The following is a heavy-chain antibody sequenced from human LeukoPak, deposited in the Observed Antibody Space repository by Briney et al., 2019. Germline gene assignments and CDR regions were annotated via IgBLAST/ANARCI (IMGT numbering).Heavy chain of an antibody. CDR1: GFTCSSYG. V-gene: IGHV3-30*02. J-gene: IGHJ4*02. D-gene: IGHD2-15*01. CDR2: IRYVGSNK. CDR3: AKDLVVAASRYFDY. Sequence: PGGSLRLSCAASGFTCSSYGMHWVRQAPGKGLEWLAFIRYVGSNKYYADSVKGRFTISRENSKNSLYLQMNSLRAEDTAVYYCAKDLVVAASRYFDYWGQGTLVTVSS.